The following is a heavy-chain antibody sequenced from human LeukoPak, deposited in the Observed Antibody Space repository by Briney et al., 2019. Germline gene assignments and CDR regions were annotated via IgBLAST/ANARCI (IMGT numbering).Heavy chain of an antibody. D-gene: IGHD3-10*01. V-gene: IGHV1-69*05. CDR2: IIPSFGTA. J-gene: IGHJ4*02. CDR1: GGTFSSYA. Sequence: ASVKVSCTASGGTFSSYAISWVRQAPGQGLEWMGRIIPSFGTANYAQKFQGRVTITTDESTSTAYMELSSLRSEDTAVYYCARDMGYYGSGTFDYWGQGTLVTVSS. CDR3: ARDMGYYGSGTFDY.